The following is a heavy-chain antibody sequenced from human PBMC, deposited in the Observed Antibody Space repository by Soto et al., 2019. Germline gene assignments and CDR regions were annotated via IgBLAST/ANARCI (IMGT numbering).Heavy chain of an antibody. V-gene: IGHV3-23*01. CDR3: AKEPPEGYVDIMATRQVDY. Sequence: EVQLLESGGGLVQPGGSLRLSCAASGFTFSSYAMSWVRQAPGKGLEWVSAISGSGGSTYYADSVKGRFTISRDNSKNTLYLQMNSLRAEDTAVYYCAKEPPEGYVDIMATRQVDYWGQGTLVTVSS. CDR1: GFTFSSYA. D-gene: IGHD5-12*01. J-gene: IGHJ4*02. CDR2: ISGSGGST.